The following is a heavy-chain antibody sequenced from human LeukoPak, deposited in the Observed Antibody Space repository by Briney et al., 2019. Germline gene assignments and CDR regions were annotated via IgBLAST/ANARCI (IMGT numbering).Heavy chain of an antibody. CDR1: GRSFSGYY. CDR3: ARGLVDCSGGSCYPGWFDH. J-gene: IGHJ5*02. D-gene: IGHD2-15*01. V-gene: IGHV4-34*01. CDR2: INHRGST. Sequence: SETLSLTCAVYGRSFSGYYCSWIRQPPGERLEWNGEINHRGSTNSNPSLKSRVTIAVDTSKIQFSLKLSYVTAADTAVYYCARGLVDCSGGSCYPGWFDHWGQGTLVTVSS.